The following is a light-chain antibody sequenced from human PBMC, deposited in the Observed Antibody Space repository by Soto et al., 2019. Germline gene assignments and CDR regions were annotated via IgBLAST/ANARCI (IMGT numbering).Light chain of an antibody. J-gene: IGKJ1*01. Sequence: EIVLTQSPGTLSLSPGERATLSFRASQSVSSSYLAWYQQKPGQAPRLLIYGASSRATGIPERFSGSGSGKDVTLTISRLEPEDFAVYYCQQYGSSPRTFGQGTKVEI. CDR2: GAS. V-gene: IGKV3-20*01. CDR3: QQYGSSPRT. CDR1: QSVSSSY.